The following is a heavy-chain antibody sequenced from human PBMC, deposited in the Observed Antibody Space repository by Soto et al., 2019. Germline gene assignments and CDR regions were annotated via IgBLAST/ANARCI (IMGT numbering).Heavy chain of an antibody. CDR2: INPSGGST. CDR3: ARDRLVPAATYYGVEV. Sequence: ASVKVSCKASGYIFTNYHMHWVRQAPGQGLEWMGIINPSGGSTRYAQKFQGRVTMTSDTSTNTVYMELSSLRSEDTAVYYCARDRLVPAATYYGVEVWGQGTTVTVSS. V-gene: IGHV1-46*01. J-gene: IGHJ6*02. CDR1: GYIFTNYH. D-gene: IGHD2-2*01.